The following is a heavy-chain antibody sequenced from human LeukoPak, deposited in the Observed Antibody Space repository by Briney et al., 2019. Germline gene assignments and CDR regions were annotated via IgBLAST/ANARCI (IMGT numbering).Heavy chain of an antibody. Sequence: GGSLRLSCAASGFTFSSYSMNWVRQAPGKGLEWVSSISSSSSYIYYADSVKGRFTISRDNSQSTLYLHMNSLSTEDTTLYYCARAIRAPGTPENAFDIWGQGTMVTVSS. CDR1: GFTFSSYS. D-gene: IGHD6-13*01. J-gene: IGHJ3*02. V-gene: IGHV3-21*01. CDR3: ARAIRAPGTPENAFDI. CDR2: ISSSSSYI.